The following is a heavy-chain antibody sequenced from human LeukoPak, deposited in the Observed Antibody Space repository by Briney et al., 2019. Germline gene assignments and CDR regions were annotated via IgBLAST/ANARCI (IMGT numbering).Heavy chain of an antibody. CDR2: LRYDGSTQ. CDR3: TKEGLGLGSSWSAWFDP. V-gene: IGHV3-30*02. Sequence: PGGSLRLSFAASGFTFSNYAMPGVGRAPAGGLGGVAFLRYDGSTQFYADSVKGRFTISRDNSKNTLYLQMNSLTADDTAVYYCTKEGLGLGSSWSAWFDPWGQGTLVTVSS. CDR1: GFTFSNYA. D-gene: IGHD3-10*01. J-gene: IGHJ5*02.